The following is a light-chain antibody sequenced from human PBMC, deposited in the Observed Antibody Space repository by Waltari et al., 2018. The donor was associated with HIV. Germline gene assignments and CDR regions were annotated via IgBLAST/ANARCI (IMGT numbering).Light chain of an antibody. Sequence: SYALTQPPSVSVSPGQTAKITCSGLADRLGAWYQLKPGQAPVLLIYKDIERPSGIPERFSGSSSGTTVTLTISGVQAEDEADYYCLSTDITGTSYVFGSGTKVTVI. CDR3: LSTDITGTSYV. CDR2: KDI. CDR1: ADRL. V-gene: IGLV3-25*03. J-gene: IGLJ1*01.